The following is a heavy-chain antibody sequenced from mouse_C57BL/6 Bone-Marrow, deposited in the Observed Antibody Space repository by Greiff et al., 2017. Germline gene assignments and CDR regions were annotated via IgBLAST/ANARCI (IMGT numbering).Heavy chain of an antibody. CDR2: IYPRSGNT. J-gene: IGHJ2*01. V-gene: IGHV1-81*01. Sequence: VQVVESGAELVRPGASVKLSCKASGYTFTSYGIRWVKQRTGQGLEWIGEIYPRSGNTNYNEKFKGKDTLTADKSSSTAYMLLRSLTSDDSAVXFCAGNLYFDYWGQGTTLTVSS. CDR3: AGNLYFDY. CDR1: GYTFTSYG.